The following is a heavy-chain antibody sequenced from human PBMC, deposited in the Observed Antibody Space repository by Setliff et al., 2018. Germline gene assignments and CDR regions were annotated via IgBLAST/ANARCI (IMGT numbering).Heavy chain of an antibody. CDR2: IIPLFGTT. Sequence: SVKVSCKASGGNFNNYAINWVRQAPGQGLEWVGRIIPLFGTTNFAQEFQGRVTITADESTETTYMDLTSLRSGDTAVYYCARGYQVTPPRADAFDIWGQGTLV. CDR1: GGNFNNYA. CDR3: ARGYQVTPPRADAFDI. J-gene: IGHJ3*02. V-gene: IGHV1-69*13. D-gene: IGHD2-2*01.